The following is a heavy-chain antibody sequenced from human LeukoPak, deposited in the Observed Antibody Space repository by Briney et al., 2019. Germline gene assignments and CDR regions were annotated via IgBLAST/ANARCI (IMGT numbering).Heavy chain of an antibody. CDR1: GFTFSRYS. J-gene: IGHJ4*02. CDR2: ISDSSSYI. Sequence: PGGSLRLSRTASGFTFSRYSMNWVRQAPGKGLEWVSSISDSSSYIYYVDSVKGRFTISRDNAKNSLYLQMNSLRADDAAVYYCAREPTSMGSDYWGQGTLVTVSS. CDR3: AREPTSMGSDY. V-gene: IGHV3-21*01. D-gene: IGHD5-18*01.